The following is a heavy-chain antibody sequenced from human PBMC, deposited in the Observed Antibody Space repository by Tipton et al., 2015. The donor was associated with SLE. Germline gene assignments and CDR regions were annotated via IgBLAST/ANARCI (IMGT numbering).Heavy chain of an antibody. V-gene: IGHV4-39*07. CDR3: ARVVSERYFDY. D-gene: IGHD5/OR15-5a*01. Sequence: TLSLTCAVSGDSIAGFGYYWGWIRQPPGKGLEWIGTIYYSGTTFYNPSLKSRVTISVDTSTNQFSLRLSSVTAADTAVYYCARVVSERYFDYWGQGILVTVSS. J-gene: IGHJ4*02. CDR1: GDSIAGFGYY. CDR2: IYYSGTT.